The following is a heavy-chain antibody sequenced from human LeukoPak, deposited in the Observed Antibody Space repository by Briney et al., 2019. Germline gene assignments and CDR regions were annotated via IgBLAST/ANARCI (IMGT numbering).Heavy chain of an antibody. Sequence: GASVKVSCKASGYAFTSYGISWVRQAPGQGLEWMGWISAYNGNTNYAQKLQGRVTMTTDTFTSTAYMELRSLRSDDTAVYYCATHSTRIAVRPSDYYYYMDVWGKGTTVTVSS. J-gene: IGHJ6*03. V-gene: IGHV1-18*01. CDR2: ISAYNGNT. CDR1: GYAFTSYG. CDR3: ATHSTRIAVRPSDYYYYMDV. D-gene: IGHD6-6*01.